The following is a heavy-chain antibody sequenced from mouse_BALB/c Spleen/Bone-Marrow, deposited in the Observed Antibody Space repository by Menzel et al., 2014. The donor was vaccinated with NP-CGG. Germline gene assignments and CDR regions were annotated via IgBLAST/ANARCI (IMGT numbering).Heavy chain of an antibody. CDR1: GYTFISSW. Sequence: QVHLLQSGSVLVRPGSSVNLPCKVSGYTFISSWIHWARQRPGQALEWIGEIHANSGNTNSNEKFKCKATLTVDPYSSTAYADISSLTSEDSAVYYCGRSGFDYWGQGTTRTVSS. CDR2: IHANSGNT. J-gene: IGHJ2*01. V-gene: IGHV1S130*01. CDR3: GRSGFDY. D-gene: IGHD4-1*01.